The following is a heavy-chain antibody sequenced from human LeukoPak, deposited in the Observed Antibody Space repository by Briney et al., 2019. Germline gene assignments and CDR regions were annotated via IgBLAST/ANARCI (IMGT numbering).Heavy chain of an antibody. Sequence: PGGSLRLSCAAAGFTFSSYWMSWVRQAPGKGLEWVANIKQDGSEKYYVDSVKGRFTISRDNAKNSLYLQMNSLRAEDTAVYYCARVVWNPRPDAFDIWGQGTMVTVSS. CDR1: GFTFSSYW. J-gene: IGHJ3*02. CDR2: IKQDGSEK. V-gene: IGHV3-7*01. D-gene: IGHD1-1*01. CDR3: ARVVWNPRPDAFDI.